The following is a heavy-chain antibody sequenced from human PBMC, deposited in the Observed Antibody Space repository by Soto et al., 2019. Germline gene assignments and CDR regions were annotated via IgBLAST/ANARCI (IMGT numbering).Heavy chain of an antibody. CDR1: GAYVTTYY. J-gene: IGHJ5*02. CDR2: ISNSGNT. V-gene: IGHV4-59*02. CDR3: ARRGSTWYSWFDP. D-gene: IGHD6-13*01. Sequence: SETLSLTCNVSGAYVTTYYWSWIRQSPGKGLEWIGYISNSGNTNYNPSLKSRVTISLDTPKNHFSLKMRSVTAADTAVYYCARRGSTWYSWFDPWGQGTLVPVSS.